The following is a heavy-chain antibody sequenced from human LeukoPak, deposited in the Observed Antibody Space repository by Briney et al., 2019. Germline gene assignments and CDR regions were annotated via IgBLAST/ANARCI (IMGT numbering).Heavy chain of an antibody. D-gene: IGHD2-15*01. CDR3: ARERVVVATPFDY. CDR1: GFTFSSYE. CDR2: ISSSGSTI. J-gene: IGHJ4*02. V-gene: IGHV3-48*03. Sequence: PGGSLRLSCAASGFTFSSYEMNWVRQAPGKGLEWVSYISSSGSTIYYADSVKGRFTISRDNAKNSLYLQMNSLRAEDTAVYYCARERVVVATPFDYWGQGTLVTVSS.